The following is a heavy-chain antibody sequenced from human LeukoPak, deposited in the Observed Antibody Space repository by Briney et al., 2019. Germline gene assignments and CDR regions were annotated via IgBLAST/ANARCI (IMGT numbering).Heavy chain of an antibody. D-gene: IGHD2-2*01. V-gene: IGHV1-46*01. J-gene: IGHJ6*02. CDR1: GYTFTSYY. Sequence: ASVKVSCKASGYTFTSYYMHWVRQAPGQGLEWMGIINPSRGCTSYAQKFQGRVTMTRDTSTSTVYMELSSLRSEDTAVYYCARPTSIIPASNIYYYFYAMDVWGQGTTVTVSS. CDR3: ARPTSIIPASNIYYYFYAMDV. CDR2: INPSRGCT.